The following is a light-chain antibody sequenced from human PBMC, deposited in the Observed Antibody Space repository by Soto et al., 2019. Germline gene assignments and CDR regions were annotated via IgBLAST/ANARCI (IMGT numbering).Light chain of an antibody. CDR2: EVS. CDR1: SSDVGGYNY. V-gene: IGLV2-14*01. Sequence: QSALTQPASVSGSPGQSITVSCTGTSSDVGGYNYVSWYQQHPGKAPKLMIYEVSNRPSGVSNRFSGSKSGNTASLTISGLQAEDEADYFCSSYTSSHTYVFGSGTKRTVL. CDR3: SSYTSSHTYV. J-gene: IGLJ1*01.